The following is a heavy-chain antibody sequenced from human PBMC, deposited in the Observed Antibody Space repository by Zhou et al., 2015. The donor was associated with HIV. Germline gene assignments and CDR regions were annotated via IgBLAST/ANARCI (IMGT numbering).Heavy chain of an antibody. CDR3: VRDDNWAFDY. J-gene: IGHJ4*02. V-gene: IGHV3-11*06. CDR2: VNSESNLK. Sequence: QVQLVESGGGLVKPGGSLRLSCAASGFTFSDYYMYWVRQAPGKGLEWVSHVNSESNLKDYADSVKGRFTISRDNAKNSVNLQLSSLRGEDTAVYYCVRDDNWAFDYWGLGTLVTVSS. CDR1: GFTFSDYY. D-gene: IGHD3-16*01.